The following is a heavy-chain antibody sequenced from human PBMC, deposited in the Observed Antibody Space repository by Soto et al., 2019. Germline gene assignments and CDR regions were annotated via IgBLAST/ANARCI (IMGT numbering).Heavy chain of an antibody. Sequence: ASVKVSCKASGYTFTSYAMHWVRQAPGQRIEWMGWINAGNGNTKYSQKFQGRVTITRDTSASTAYMELSSLRSEDTAVYYCARWGPYYDFWSGYHDYWGQGPLVTVSS. J-gene: IGHJ4*02. D-gene: IGHD3-3*01. CDR1: GYTFTSYA. V-gene: IGHV1-3*01. CDR2: INAGNGNT. CDR3: ARWGPYYDFWSGYHDY.